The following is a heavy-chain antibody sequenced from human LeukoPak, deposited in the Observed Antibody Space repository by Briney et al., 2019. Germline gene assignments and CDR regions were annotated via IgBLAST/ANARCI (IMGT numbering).Heavy chain of an antibody. CDR2: IYTSGST. Sequence: SETLSLTCTVSGGSISSGGHYWSWIRQPAGKGLEWIGRIYTSGSTNYNPSLKSRVTMSVDTSKNQFSLKLSSVTAADTAVYYCAADYSGNYHVEFDYWGQGTLVTVSS. J-gene: IGHJ4*02. V-gene: IGHV4-61*02. CDR3: AADYSGNYHVEFDY. CDR1: GGSISSGGHY. D-gene: IGHD1-26*01.